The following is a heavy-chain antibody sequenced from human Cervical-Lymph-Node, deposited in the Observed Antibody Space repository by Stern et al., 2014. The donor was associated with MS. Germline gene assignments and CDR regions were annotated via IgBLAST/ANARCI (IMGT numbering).Heavy chain of an antibody. CDR3: AADPSTGGGP. CDR2: LNPNGKNT. CDR1: GFAFSYYG. V-gene: IGHV3-23*04. Sequence: EDQLVESGGGLVQPGGSLRLSCAASGFAFSYYGMSWVRQAPGKGLEWVSTLNPNGKNTHYADSVEGRFTISRDISKNTLYRQMNFLTVEDTATYYCAADPSTGGGPWGQGTLVTVSS. D-gene: IGHD1-1*01. J-gene: IGHJ4*02.